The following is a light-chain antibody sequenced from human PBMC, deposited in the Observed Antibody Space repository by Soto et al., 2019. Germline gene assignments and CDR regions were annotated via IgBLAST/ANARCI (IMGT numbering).Light chain of an antibody. Sequence: DIQLTQSPSSLSASVGDRVTITCRARQRFKNYLNGYQQKPGKAPKLLMFAVSSLPSGVPSRFSGSRSGTDFTITIILLQSEDFANYSFQQTYSTPWTFGQGTNGAVK. CDR3: QQTYSTPWT. CDR1: QRFKNY. CDR2: AVS. V-gene: IGKV1-39*01. J-gene: IGKJ1*01.